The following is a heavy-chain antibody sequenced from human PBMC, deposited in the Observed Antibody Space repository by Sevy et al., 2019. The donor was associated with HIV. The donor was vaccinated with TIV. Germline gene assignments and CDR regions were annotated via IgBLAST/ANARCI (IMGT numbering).Heavy chain of an antibody. D-gene: IGHD4-17*01. J-gene: IGHJ4*02. CDR3: ARYRSPYGDYANGSFDY. CDR1: GGSVSSGSYY. CDR2: IFYSGST. Sequence: SETLSLTCTVSGGSVSSGSYYWSWIRQPPGKGLEWIGYIFYSGSTNYNSSLKSRVTISVDTSKNQFSLKLRSVTTADTAVYYCARYRSPYGDYANGSFDYWGQGTLVTVSS. V-gene: IGHV4-61*01.